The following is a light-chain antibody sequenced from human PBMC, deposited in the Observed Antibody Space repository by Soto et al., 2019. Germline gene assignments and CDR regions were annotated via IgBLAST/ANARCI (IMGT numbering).Light chain of an antibody. Sequence: DIVMTQSPLSLPVTPGEPASISCRSSQSLLHSNGYNYLDWYLQKPGQSPQLLIYLGSNRASGVPDRFSGSGSGTDFTLKISRVEAEDVGVYYCMQALQTRGFRQGTKVEIK. CDR3: MQALQTRG. J-gene: IGKJ1*01. V-gene: IGKV2-28*01. CDR1: QSLLHSNGYNY. CDR2: LGS.